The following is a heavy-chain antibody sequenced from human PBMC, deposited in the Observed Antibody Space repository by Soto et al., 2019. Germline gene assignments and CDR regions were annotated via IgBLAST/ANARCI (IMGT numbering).Heavy chain of an antibody. D-gene: IGHD4-17*01. CDR3: TRDLDYGGDSDTVDI. J-gene: IGHJ3*02. CDR2: IYPGASRT. V-gene: IGHV5-51*03. Sequence: EAQLVQSGPEVKKPGDSLKISCEDSGHSFSSYWIAWVRQMPGKGLEWMGIIYPGASRTTYSPSFQGQVIISADKSISTAYLQWTSLKASDTAMYYCTRDLDYGGDSDTVDIWGQGTMVIVSS. CDR1: GHSFSSYW.